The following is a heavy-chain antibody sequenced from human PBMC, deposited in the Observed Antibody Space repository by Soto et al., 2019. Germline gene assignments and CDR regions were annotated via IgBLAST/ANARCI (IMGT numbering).Heavy chain of an antibody. D-gene: IGHD3-22*01. CDR2: MSGSSSTT. CDR3: AKYSGGYYYSFLDY. J-gene: IGHJ4*02. Sequence: GGSLRLSCATSGLTFSNYAMSWGRQAPGGGLEWVSSMSGSSSTTYYADSVKGRFTISRDNSKNTLYLQMNSLRAEDTAVYYCAKYSGGYYYSFLDYWGQGTLVTVSS. CDR1: GLTFSNYA. V-gene: IGHV3-23*01.